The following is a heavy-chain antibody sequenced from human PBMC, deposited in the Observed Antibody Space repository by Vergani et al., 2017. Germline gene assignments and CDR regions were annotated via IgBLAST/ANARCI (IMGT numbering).Heavy chain of an antibody. CDR1: GYSISSGYY. V-gene: IGHV4-38-2*01. CDR3: ARRAYDSSGYYYGY. CDR2: IYHSGTT. Sequence: QVQLQESGPGLVKPSETLSLTCAVSGYSISSGYYWGWIRQPPGKGLEWIGSIYHSGTTYYNPSLKSRVTISVDTSKNKFSLKLSSVTAADTAVYYCARRAYDSSGYYYGYWGQGTLVTVSS. D-gene: IGHD3-22*01. J-gene: IGHJ4*02.